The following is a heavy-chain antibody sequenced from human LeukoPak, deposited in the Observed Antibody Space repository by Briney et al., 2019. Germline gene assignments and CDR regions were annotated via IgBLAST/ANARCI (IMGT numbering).Heavy chain of an antibody. CDR3: ARYNWNYHSSGY. D-gene: IGHD1-7*01. CDR1: GFTFSTYW. V-gene: IGHV3-7*05. CDR2: IKQDGSEK. J-gene: IGHJ4*02. Sequence: GGSLRLSCAASGFTFSTYWMSWVSQAPGKGLEWVANIKQDGSEKYYADSVKGRFTISRDNAKNSLYLQMNSLRAEDTAIYYCARYNWNYHSSGYWGQGTLVTVSS.